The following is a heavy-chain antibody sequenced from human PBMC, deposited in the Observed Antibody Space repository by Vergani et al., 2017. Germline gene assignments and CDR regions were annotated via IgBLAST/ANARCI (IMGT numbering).Heavy chain of an antibody. V-gene: IGHV2-5*01. CDR2: IYGNEDK. Sequence: QITLKESGPTLVKPTQPLTLTCTFSGFSLRNKDVGVAWIRQPPGEALEWLALIYGNEDKRYSPSLKTRLTLTKDTSKNQVVLKMTNVDPVDTATYYCAHKERDNSAYKYWGKGTPVTVSS. D-gene: IGHD3-22*01. J-gene: IGHJ4*02. CDR1: GFSLRNKDVG. CDR3: AHKERDNSAYKY.